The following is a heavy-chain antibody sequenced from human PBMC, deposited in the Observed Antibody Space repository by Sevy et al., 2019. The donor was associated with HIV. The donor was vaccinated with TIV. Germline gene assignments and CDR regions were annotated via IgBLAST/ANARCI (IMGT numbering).Heavy chain of an antibody. J-gene: IGHJ6*03. D-gene: IGHD2-21*01. CDR2: IRNRPNSYTT. V-gene: IGHV3-72*01. CDR3: VRGPNCGVGGCQQISPYCLDV. Sequence: GGSLRLSCAASGFTFSDHYVDWVRQAPGKGLEWVGRIRNRPNSYTTKYAASVEGRFTISRDDSKNSLYLQMNSLKTEDSAVYYCVRGPNCGVGGCQQISPYCLDVWGKGATVTVSS. CDR1: GFTFSDHY.